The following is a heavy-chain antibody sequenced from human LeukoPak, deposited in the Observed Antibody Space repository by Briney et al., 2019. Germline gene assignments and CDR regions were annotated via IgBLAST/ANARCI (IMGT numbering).Heavy chain of an antibody. CDR3: AKVGYSSSCTHTDYYYYYYMDV. J-gene: IGHJ6*03. CDR2: ISGSGGST. Sequence: GGSLRLSCAASGFTFSSYEMNWVRQPPGKGLEWVSAISGSGGSTYYADSVKGRFTISRDNSKNTLYLQMNSLRAEDTAVYYCAKVGYSSSCTHTDYYYYYYMDVWGKGTTVTISS. CDR1: GFTFSSYE. D-gene: IGHD6-13*01. V-gene: IGHV3-23*01.